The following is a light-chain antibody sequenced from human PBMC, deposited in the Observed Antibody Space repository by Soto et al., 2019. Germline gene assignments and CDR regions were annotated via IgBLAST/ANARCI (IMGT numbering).Light chain of an antibody. CDR1: SSDVGGYNY. CDR2: DVG. V-gene: IGLV2-11*01. Sequence: QSALTQPRSVSGSPGQSVTISCTGTSSDVGGYNYVSWYQQHPGKAPKLMIYDVGKRPSGVPDRFSGSKSGNTASLTISGLQAEDEADYYCCSYAGSYTHVVFGGGTKVTVL. CDR3: CSYAGSYTHVV. J-gene: IGLJ2*01.